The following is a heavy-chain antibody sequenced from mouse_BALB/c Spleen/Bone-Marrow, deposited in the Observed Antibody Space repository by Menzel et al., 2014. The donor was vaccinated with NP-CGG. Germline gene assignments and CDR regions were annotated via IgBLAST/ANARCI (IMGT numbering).Heavy chain of an antibody. J-gene: IGHJ3*01. CDR3: ARNGNDGAWFAY. CDR1: GFNIKDTY. V-gene: IGHV14-3*02. Sequence: EVKLQESGAELVNPGASVKLTCTASGFNIKDTYMHWVKPRPEQGLERIGRIDPANGNTKYDPKFQGKATITADTSSNTAYLRLSSLTSEDTAFYYCARNGNDGAWFAYWGQGTLVTVSA. D-gene: IGHD2-2*01. CDR2: IDPANGNT.